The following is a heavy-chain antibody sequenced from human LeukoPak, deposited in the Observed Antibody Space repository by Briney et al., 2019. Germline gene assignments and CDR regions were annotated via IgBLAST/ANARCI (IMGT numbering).Heavy chain of an antibody. D-gene: IGHD3-10*01. Sequence: SVKVSCKASGGTFSSYAISWVRQAPGQGLEWMGGIIPIFGTANYAQKFQGRVTITTDESTSTAYMELSSLRSEDTAVYYCARGGPVLDAFDIWGQGTMVTVSS. J-gene: IGHJ3*02. CDR2: IIPIFGTA. V-gene: IGHV1-69*05. CDR1: GGTFSSYA. CDR3: ARGGPVLDAFDI.